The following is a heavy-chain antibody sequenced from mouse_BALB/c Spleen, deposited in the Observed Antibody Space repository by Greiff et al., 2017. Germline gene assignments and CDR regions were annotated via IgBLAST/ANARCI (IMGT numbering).Heavy chain of an antibody. J-gene: IGHJ1*01. CDR3: ARRGTTVVEDWYFDV. D-gene: IGHD1-1*01. V-gene: IGHV5-6-5*01. Sequence: EVMLVESGGGLVKPGGSLKLSCAASGFTFSSYAMSWVRQTPEKRLEWVASISSGGSTYYPDSVKGRFTISRDNARNILYLQMSSLRSEDTAMYYCARRGTTVVEDWYFDVWGAGTTVTVSS. CDR2: ISSGGST. CDR1: GFTFSSYA.